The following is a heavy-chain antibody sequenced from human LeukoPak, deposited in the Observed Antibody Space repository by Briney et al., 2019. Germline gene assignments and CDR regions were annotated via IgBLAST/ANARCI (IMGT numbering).Heavy chain of an antibody. CDR1: GGTFSSYA. CDR3: ARDAASNNIVATITDY. CDR2: IIHILGIA. D-gene: IGHD5-12*01. Sequence: SVKLSCKASGGTFSSYAINWVRQAPGQGLEWMGRIIHILGIANYAQKFQGRVTITADKSTSTAYMELSSLRSEDTAVYYCARDAASNNIVATITDYWGQGTLVTVSS. V-gene: IGHV1-69*04. J-gene: IGHJ4*02.